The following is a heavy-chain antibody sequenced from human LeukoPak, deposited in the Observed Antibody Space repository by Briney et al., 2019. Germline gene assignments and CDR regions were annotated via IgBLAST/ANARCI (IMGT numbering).Heavy chain of an antibody. CDR3: ARASYYDSSGHFDY. Sequence: ASVKVSCKASGYTFTSYGISWVRQAPGQGLEWMGWTSAYNGNTNYAQKLQGRVTMTTDTSTSTAYMELRSLRSDDTAVYYCARASYYDSSGHFDYWGQGTLVTVSS. D-gene: IGHD3-22*01. V-gene: IGHV1-18*01. CDR2: TSAYNGNT. J-gene: IGHJ4*02. CDR1: GYTFTSYG.